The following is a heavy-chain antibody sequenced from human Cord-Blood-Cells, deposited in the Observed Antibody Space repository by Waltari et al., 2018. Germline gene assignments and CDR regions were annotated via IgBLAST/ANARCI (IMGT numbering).Heavy chain of an antibody. D-gene: IGHD7-27*01. J-gene: IGHJ3*02. CDR2: IIPIFGTA. CDR1: GGTFSSYA. Sequence: QEQMVQSGAEVKKPGSSVKVSCKASGGTFSSYASSWVRQARGQGLEWMGGIIPIFGTANYAQKFQGRVTITADESTSTAYMELSSLRSEDTAVYYCARLASGDAFDIWGQGTMVTVSS. CDR3: ARLASGDAFDI. V-gene: IGHV1-69*01.